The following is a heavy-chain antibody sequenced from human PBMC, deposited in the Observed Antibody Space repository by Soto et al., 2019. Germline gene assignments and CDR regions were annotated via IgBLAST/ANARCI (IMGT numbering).Heavy chain of an antibody. CDR2: IIPISDTT. CDR1: GGTFSSYA. V-gene: IGHV1-69*01. Sequence: QVQLVQSGAEVKKPGSSVKVSCKASGGTFSSYAISWVRQAPGQGLEWMGGIIPISDTTNYAQKFQGRVTNTADESTSTAYMELISLRSEDTGVYYCARSQGSSTSLEIYYYYYYGMDVWGRGTTVTVSS. D-gene: IGHD2-2*01. CDR3: ARSQGSSTSLEIYYYYYYGMDV. J-gene: IGHJ6*02.